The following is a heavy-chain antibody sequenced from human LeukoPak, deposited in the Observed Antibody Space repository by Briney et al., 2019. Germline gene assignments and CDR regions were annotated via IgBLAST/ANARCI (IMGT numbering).Heavy chain of an antibody. CDR2: ISGSGGST. Sequence: PGGSLRLSCAASGFTFSSYAMSWVRQAPGKGLEWVSAISGSGGSTYYAGSVKGRFTISRDNSKNTLYLQMNSLRAEDTAVYYCAKDGRSQWLVLNYWGQGTLVTVSS. CDR1: GFTFSSYA. D-gene: IGHD6-19*01. V-gene: IGHV3-23*01. CDR3: AKDGRSQWLVLNY. J-gene: IGHJ4*02.